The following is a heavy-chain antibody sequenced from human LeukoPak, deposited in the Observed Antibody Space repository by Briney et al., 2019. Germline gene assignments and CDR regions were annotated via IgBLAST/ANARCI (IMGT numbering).Heavy chain of an antibody. Sequence: GGSLRLSCAASGFTFSSYWMSWVRQAPGKGLEWVANIKQDGSEKYYVDSVKGRFTISRDNAKNSLYLQMNSLRAEDTAVYYCARDPSRVPAAMTFWFDPWGQGTLVTVSS. CDR3: ARDPSRVPAAMTFWFDP. V-gene: IGHV3-7*01. D-gene: IGHD2-2*01. CDR1: GFTFSSYW. CDR2: IKQDGSEK. J-gene: IGHJ5*02.